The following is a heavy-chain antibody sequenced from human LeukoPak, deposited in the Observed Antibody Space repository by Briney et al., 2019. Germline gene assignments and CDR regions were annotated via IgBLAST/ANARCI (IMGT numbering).Heavy chain of an antibody. CDR2: INHSGST. D-gene: IGHD1-26*01. CDR1: GGSFSGYY. V-gene: IGHV4-34*01. J-gene: IGHJ5*02. CDR3: ARDGRYYDP. Sequence: SETLSLTCAVYGGSFSGYYWSWIRQPSGKGLEWIREINHSGSTNYNPSLKSRVTISVDTSKNQFSLKLSSVTAADTAVYYCARDGRYYDPWGQGTLVTVSS.